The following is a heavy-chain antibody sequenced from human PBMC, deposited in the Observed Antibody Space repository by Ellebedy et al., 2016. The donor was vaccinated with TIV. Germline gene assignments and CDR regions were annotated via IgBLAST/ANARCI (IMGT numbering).Heavy chain of an antibody. V-gene: IGHV4-59*01. Sequence: MPSETLSLTCAVYGGSFSGYYWSWIRQPPGKGLEWIGYIYYSGSTNYNPSLKSRVTISVDTSKNQFSLKLSSVTAADTAVYYCARDTVTMVRGVIIENWFDPWGQGTLVTVSS. J-gene: IGHJ5*02. CDR3: ARDTVTMVRGVIIENWFDP. CDR2: IYYSGST. CDR1: GGSFSGYY. D-gene: IGHD3-10*01.